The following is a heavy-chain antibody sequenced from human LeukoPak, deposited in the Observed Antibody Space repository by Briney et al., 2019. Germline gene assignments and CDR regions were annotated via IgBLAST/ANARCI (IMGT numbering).Heavy chain of an antibody. V-gene: IGHV3-21*01. CDR1: GFTFNNYN. Sequence: GGSLRLSCAASGFTFNNYNMNWVRQAPGKGLEWVSSISSSGNIIYYADSVRGRFTISRDNAKNSLYLQMNSLRAEDTAVFYCARADYYDSGSFYPLNFWGQGTLVTVSS. CDR2: ISSSGNII. CDR3: ARADYYDSGSFYPLNF. D-gene: IGHD3-10*01. J-gene: IGHJ4*02.